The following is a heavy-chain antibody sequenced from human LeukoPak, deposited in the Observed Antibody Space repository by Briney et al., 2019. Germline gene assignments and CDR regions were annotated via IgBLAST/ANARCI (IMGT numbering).Heavy chain of an antibody. V-gene: IGHV4-59*08. CDR2: IHYTGST. D-gene: IGHD3-22*01. CDR1: GGSISDNY. Sequence: PSETLSLTCSVSGGSISDNYWNWIRQPPGKGLEWIGYIHYTGSTNYNPSLESRVTMSVHTSDNQVSLRLSSVTAADTAMYYCAGGFYDSRGYSTPFYLWGQGTQVTVSP. J-gene: IGHJ5*02. CDR3: AGGFYDSRGYSTPFYL.